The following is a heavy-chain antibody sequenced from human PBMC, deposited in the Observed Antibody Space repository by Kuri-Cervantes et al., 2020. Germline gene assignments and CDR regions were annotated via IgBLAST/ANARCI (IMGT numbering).Heavy chain of an antibody. J-gene: IGHJ6*03. CDR1: GGSFSGYY. CDR3: ARGGGYCSGGSCYFHYYYYYMDV. V-gene: IGHV4-34*01. CDR2: INHSGST. D-gene: IGHD2-15*01. Sequence: SETLSLTCAVYGGSFSGYYWSWIRQPPGKGLEWIGEINHSGSTNYNPSLKSRVTISVDTSKNQFSLKLSSVTAADTAVYYCARGGGYCSGGSCYFHYYYYYMDVWGKGTTVTVSS.